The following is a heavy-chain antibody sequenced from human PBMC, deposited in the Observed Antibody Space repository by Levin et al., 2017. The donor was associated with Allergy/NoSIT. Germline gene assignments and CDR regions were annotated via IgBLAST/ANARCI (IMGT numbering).Heavy chain of an antibody. J-gene: IGHJ4*02. CDR2: FDPEDSET. CDR3: TTVVPGELPSYVDY. CDR1: GETLTELS. Sequence: ASVKVSCKVSGETLTELSMHWVRQAPGKGLEWMGGFDPEDSETIYAQKFQDRVTMTEDTSTDTAYMELRSLRSDDTAAYYCTTVVPGELPSYVDYWGQGTLVTVS. V-gene: IGHV1-24*01. D-gene: IGHD3-10*01.